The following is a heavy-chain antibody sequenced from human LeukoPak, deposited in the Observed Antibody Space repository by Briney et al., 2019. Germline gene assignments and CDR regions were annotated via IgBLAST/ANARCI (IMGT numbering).Heavy chain of an antibody. CDR2: ISAYNGNT. V-gene: IGHV1-18*01. CDR3: ARELGYSYGAGFDY. Sequence: ASVKASCKASGYTFTSYGISWVRRAPGQGLEWMGWISAYNGNTNYAQKLQGRVTMTTDTSTSTAYMELRSLRSDDTAVYYCARELGYSYGAGFDYWGQGTLVTVSS. D-gene: IGHD5-18*01. J-gene: IGHJ4*02. CDR1: GYTFTSYG.